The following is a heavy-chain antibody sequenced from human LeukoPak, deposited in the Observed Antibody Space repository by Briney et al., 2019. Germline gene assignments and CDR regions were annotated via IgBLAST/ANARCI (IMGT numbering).Heavy chain of an antibody. Sequence: ASVKVSCKASGYTFTRYAMNWVRQAPGQGLEWMGWINTNTGNATYAQGFKGRFVFSLDTSVSTACLQISSLKAEDTAVYYCARGGIFAGMDRGLTTPYWGQGALVTVSS. D-gene: IGHD3-10*01. CDR2: INTNTGNA. J-gene: IGHJ4*02. CDR3: ARGGIFAGMDRGLTTPY. CDR1: GYTFTRYA. V-gene: IGHV7-4-1*02.